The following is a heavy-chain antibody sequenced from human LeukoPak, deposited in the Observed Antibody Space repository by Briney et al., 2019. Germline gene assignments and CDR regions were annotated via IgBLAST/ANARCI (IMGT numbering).Heavy chain of an antibody. Sequence: SETLSLTCAVYGGSFSGYYWSWIRQPPGKGLEWIGEINHSGSTNYNPSLKSRVTISVDTSKNQFSLKLSSVTAADTAVYYCARVRIFGVVTDCWGQGTLVTVSS. CDR1: GGSFSGYY. CDR2: INHSGST. V-gene: IGHV4-34*01. J-gene: IGHJ4*02. CDR3: ARVRIFGVVTDC. D-gene: IGHD3-3*02.